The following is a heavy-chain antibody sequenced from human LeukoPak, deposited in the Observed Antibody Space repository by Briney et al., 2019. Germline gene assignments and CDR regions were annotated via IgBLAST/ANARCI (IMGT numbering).Heavy chain of an antibody. CDR1: GGSISSGDYY. CDR2: IYYSGST. V-gene: IGHV4-30-4*01. D-gene: IGHD6-19*01. Sequence: PSETLSLTCTVSGGSISSGDYYWSWIRQPPGKGPEWIGYIYYSGSTYYNPSLKSRVTISVDTSKKQFFLKPGSVTAADMAVYYCARGGAYSSGWYSAYYYSYGMDVWGQGTTVTVSS. J-gene: IGHJ6*02. CDR3: ARGGAYSSGWYSAYYYSYGMDV.